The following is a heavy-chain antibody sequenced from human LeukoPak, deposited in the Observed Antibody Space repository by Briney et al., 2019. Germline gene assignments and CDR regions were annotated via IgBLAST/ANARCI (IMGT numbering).Heavy chain of an antibody. CDR2: ISSSSSYI. V-gene: IGHV3-21*01. CDR3: AKDARKYQLRTPFDY. CDR1: GFTFSSYS. J-gene: IGHJ4*02. Sequence: GGSLRLSCAASGFTFSSYSMNWVRQAPGKGLEWVSSISSSSSYIYYAGSVKGRFTISRDNAKNSLYLQMNSLRAEDTAVYYCAKDARKYQLRTPFDYWGQGTLVTVSS. D-gene: IGHD2-2*01.